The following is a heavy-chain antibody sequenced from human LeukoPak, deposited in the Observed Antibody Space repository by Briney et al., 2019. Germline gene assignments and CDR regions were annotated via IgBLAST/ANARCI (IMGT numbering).Heavy chain of an antibody. CDR3: ERLPYSSSSDY. Sequence: PSETLSLTCAVSGYSISSGYYWGWIRQPPGKGLEWIGSIYHSGSTYYNPSLKSRVTISVDTSKNQFSLKLSSVTAADTAVYYCERLPYSSSSDYWGQGTLVTVSS. V-gene: IGHV4-38-2*01. CDR2: IYHSGST. J-gene: IGHJ4*02. CDR1: GYSISSGYY. D-gene: IGHD6-6*01.